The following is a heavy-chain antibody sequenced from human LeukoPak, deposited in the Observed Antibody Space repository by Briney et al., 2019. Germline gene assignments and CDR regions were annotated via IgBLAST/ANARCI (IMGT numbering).Heavy chain of an antibody. CDR2: IIPIFGTA. D-gene: IGHD6-19*01. V-gene: IGHV1-69*13. CDR3: ARDRNSGWPFDY. CDR1: GGTFISYA. Sequence: ASVKVSFKASGGTFISYAISWVRQAPGQGLEWMGGIIPIFGTANYAQKFQGRVTITAEESTSTAYMELSSLRSEDTAVYYCARDRNSGWPFDYWGQGTLVTVSS. J-gene: IGHJ4*02.